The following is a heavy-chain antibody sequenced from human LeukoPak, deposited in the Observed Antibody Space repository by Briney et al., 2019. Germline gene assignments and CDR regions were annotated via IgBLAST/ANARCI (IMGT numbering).Heavy chain of an antibody. CDR1: GYTFSSYY. Sequence: ASVKVSCTASGYTFSSYYMHWVRQAPGQGLEWMGLIDPSSSSTSYAQKFQGRVTMTRDVSTSTAYMELRSLRSDDTAVYYCARDDHGSGIYYSYMDVWGKGTTVTVSS. J-gene: IGHJ6*03. D-gene: IGHD3-10*01. V-gene: IGHV1-46*01. CDR3: ARDDHGSGIYYSYMDV. CDR2: IDPSSSST.